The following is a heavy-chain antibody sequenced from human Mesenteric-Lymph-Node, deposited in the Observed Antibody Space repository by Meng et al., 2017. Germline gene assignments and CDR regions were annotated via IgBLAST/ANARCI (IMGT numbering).Heavy chain of an antibody. CDR1: GDTFSSYA. Sequence: SVKVSCKASGDTFSSYAISWVRQAPGQGLEWMGRIIPIFGTANYAQKFQGRVTITADESTSTAYMELSSLRSEDTAVYYCARESKTVPYYYGSGSYSQLDYWGQGTLVTVSS. J-gene: IGHJ4*02. D-gene: IGHD3-10*01. CDR2: IIPIFGTA. CDR3: ARESKTVPYYYGSGSYSQLDY. V-gene: IGHV1-69*13.